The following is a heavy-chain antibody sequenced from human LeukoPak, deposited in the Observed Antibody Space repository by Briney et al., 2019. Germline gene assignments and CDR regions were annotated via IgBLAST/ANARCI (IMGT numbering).Heavy chain of an antibody. V-gene: IGHV1-69*05. J-gene: IGHJ4*02. CDR3: ALRKYDYVWGSYPQGDY. CDR1: GGTFSSYA. D-gene: IGHD3-16*02. CDR2: IIPIFGTA. Sequence: SVKVSCKASGGTFSSYAISWVRQAPGQGLEWMGRIIPIFGTASYAQKFQGRVTITTDESTSTAYMELSSLRSEDTAVYYCALRKYDYVWGSYPQGDYWGQGTLVTVSS.